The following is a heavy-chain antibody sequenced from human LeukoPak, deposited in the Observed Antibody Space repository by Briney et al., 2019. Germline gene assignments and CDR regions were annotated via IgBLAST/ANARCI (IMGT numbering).Heavy chain of an antibody. CDR2: ISYDGSNK. CDR3: ARDFLGYCSGGSCPNFDY. V-gene: IGHV3-30-3*01. CDR1: GFTFRNYA. D-gene: IGHD2-15*01. Sequence: GGSLRLSCAASGFTFRNYAMHWVRQAPGKGLEWVALISYDGSNKYYADSVKGRFSISRDNAKNSLYLQMNSLRAEDTAVYYCARDFLGYCSGGSCPNFDYWGQGTLVTVSS. J-gene: IGHJ4*02.